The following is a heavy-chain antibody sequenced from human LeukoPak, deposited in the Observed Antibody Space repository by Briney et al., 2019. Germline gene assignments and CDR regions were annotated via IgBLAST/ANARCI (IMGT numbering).Heavy chain of an antibody. CDR2: IYYSGST. J-gene: IGHJ6*03. D-gene: IGHD6-19*01. CDR3: ARAPGSAYYPYYYMDV. CDR1: GGSINNYY. Sequence: PSETLSLTCTVSGGSINNYYWSWIRQPPGKGLEWIGYIYYSGSTNYNPSLKSRVTISVVTSKNQLSLNLNSVTAADTAEYYCARAPGSAYYPYYYMDVWGKGTTVTVSS. V-gene: IGHV4-59*01.